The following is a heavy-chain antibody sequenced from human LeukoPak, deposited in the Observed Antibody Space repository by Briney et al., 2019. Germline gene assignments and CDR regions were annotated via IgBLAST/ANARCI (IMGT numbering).Heavy chain of an antibody. D-gene: IGHD2-15*01. Sequence: GGSLRLSCAASGFTFSSYSMNWVRQAPGKGLEWVSSISSSSIYIYDADSLKGRFTISRDNAKNSLYLQMNSLRAEDTAVYYCARDALGYCSGGSCRGYYYYYMDVWGKGTTVTISS. CDR2: ISSSSIYI. J-gene: IGHJ6*03. CDR1: GFTFSSYS. V-gene: IGHV3-21*01. CDR3: ARDALGYCSGGSCRGYYYYYMDV.